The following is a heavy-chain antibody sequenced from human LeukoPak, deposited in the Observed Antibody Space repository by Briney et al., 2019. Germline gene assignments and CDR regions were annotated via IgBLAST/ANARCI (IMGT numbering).Heavy chain of an antibody. CDR2: ISAYNGNT. CDR3: ARAVEYYYDSSGYLTYFDY. D-gene: IGHD3-22*01. Sequence: EASVKVSCKASGYIFTSYGINWVRQAPGQGLEWMGWISAYNGNTNYAQKLQGRVTMTTDTSTSTAYMELRSLRSDDTAVYYCARAVEYYYDSSGYLTYFDYWGQGTLVTVSS. V-gene: IGHV1-18*01. J-gene: IGHJ4*02. CDR1: GYIFTSYG.